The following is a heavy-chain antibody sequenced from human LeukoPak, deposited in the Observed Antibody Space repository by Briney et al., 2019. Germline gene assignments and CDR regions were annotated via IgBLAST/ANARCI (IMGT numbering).Heavy chain of an antibody. D-gene: IGHD3-10*01. CDR3: ARGTPPGVQLPY. V-gene: IGHV3-21*01. Sequence: GGSLRLSCAASGFTFSSYSMNWVRQAPGKGLEWVSSISSSSSYIYYADSVKGRFTISRDNAKNSLYLQMNSLRAEDTAVYYCARGTPPGVQLPYWGQGTLVTVSS. J-gene: IGHJ4*02. CDR2: ISSSSSYI. CDR1: GFTFSSYS.